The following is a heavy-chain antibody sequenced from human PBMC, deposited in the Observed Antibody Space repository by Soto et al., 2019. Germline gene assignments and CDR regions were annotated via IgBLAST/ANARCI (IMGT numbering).Heavy chain of an antibody. Sequence: QVQLVESGGGVVQPGRSLRLSCAASGFTFSSYAMHWVRQAPGKGLEWVAVISYDGSNKYYADSVKGRFTISRDNSKNTMYLQMNSLRAEDTAVYYCAGVGRGKEKWELLDYWGQGTLVTVSS. J-gene: IGHJ4*02. CDR3: AGVGRGKEKWELLDY. CDR1: GFTFSSYA. CDR2: ISYDGSNK. D-gene: IGHD1-26*01. V-gene: IGHV3-30-3*01.